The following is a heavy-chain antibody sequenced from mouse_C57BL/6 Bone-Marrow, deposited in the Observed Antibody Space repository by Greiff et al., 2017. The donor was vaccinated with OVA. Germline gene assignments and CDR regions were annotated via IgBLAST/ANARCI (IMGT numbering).Heavy chain of an antibody. J-gene: IGHJ1*03. V-gene: IGHV3-1*01. CDR1: GYSITSGYD. CDR2: ISYSGST. CDR3: AREGDWYFDV. Sequence: EVQLQESGPGMVKPSQSLSLTCTVTGYSITSGYDWHWIRHFPGNKLEWMGYISYSGSTNYNPPLKSRISITHDTSKNHFFLKLNSVTTEDTATYYCAREGDWYFDVWGTGTTVTVSS.